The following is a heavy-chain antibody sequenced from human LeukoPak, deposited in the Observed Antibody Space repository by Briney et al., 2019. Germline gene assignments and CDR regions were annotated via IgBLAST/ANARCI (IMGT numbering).Heavy chain of an antibody. V-gene: IGHV3-7*01. CDR3: AREQHPITDPRDYYYYGMDV. D-gene: IGHD3-10*01. CDR2: IKQDGSEK. J-gene: IGHJ6*02. Sequence: GGSLRLSCAASGFTFSSYWMSWVRQAPGKGLEWVANIKQDGSEKYYVDSMKGRFTISRDNAKNSLYLQMNSLRAEDTAVYYCAREQHPITDPRDYYYYGMDVWGQGTTVTVSS. CDR1: GFTFSSYW.